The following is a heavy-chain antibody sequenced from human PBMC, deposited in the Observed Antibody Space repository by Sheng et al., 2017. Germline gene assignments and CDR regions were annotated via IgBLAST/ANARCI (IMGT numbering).Heavy chain of an antibody. CDR3: VKDLIGQQRSDH. D-gene: IGHD6-13*01. CDR1: GFTFSSYT. CDR2: ISGSGGST. Sequence: EVQLLESGGGLVQPGGSLRLSCAASGFTFSSYTMSWVRQAPGKGLEWVSTISGSGGSTYYADSVKGRFTISRDNSKNTLYLQMNSLRADDTAVFYCVKDLIGQQRSDHWGQGTLVTVSS. J-gene: IGHJ4*02. V-gene: IGHV3-23*01.